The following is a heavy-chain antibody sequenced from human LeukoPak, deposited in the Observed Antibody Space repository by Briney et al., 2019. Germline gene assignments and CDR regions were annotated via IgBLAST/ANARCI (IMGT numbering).Heavy chain of an antibody. J-gene: IGHJ4*02. CDR3: ARTGYSSSWYYFDY. CDR2: ISYDGSNK. CDR1: GFTFSSYA. D-gene: IGHD6-13*01. V-gene: IGHV3-30-3*01. Sequence: GGSLRLSCAASGFTFSSYAMHWVRQAPGKGLEWVAVISYDGSNKYYADSVKGRFTISRDNSKNTLYLQMNSLRAEDTAVYYCARTGYSSSWYYFDYWGQGTLVTVSS.